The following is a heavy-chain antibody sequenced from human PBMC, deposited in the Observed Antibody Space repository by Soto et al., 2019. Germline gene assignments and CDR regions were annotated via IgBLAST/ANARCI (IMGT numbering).Heavy chain of an antibody. V-gene: IGHV4-59*08. CDR1: GGSFSSYY. CDR3: AGRDCSGTNCYYLDYYYMDV. D-gene: IGHD2-2*01. J-gene: IGHJ6*03. Sequence: QVQLQESGPGLVRPSETLSLTCTVSGGSFSSYYWTWIRHSPGKGLEWIGYIYYSGSTDYNPSLRARLAISIDTSKNQFSLRLNSMTAAGTAVYYCAGRDCSGTNCYYLDYYYMDVWGKGTTVTVSS. CDR2: IYYSGST.